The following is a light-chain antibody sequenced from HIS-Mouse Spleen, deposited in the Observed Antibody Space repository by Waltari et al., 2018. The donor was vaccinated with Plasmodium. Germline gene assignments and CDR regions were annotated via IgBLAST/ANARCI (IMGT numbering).Light chain of an antibody. CDR1: ALPTKY. CDR2: EDS. J-gene: IGLJ3*02. CDR3: YSTDSSGNHRV. Sequence: SYELTQPPSVSVSPGQTARITCAGDALPTKYAYWYHQKSGQAPVLVSYEDSKRPSGIPERFSGSSSGTMATLTISGAQVEDEADYYCYSTDSSGNHRVFGGGTKLTVL. V-gene: IGLV3-10*01.